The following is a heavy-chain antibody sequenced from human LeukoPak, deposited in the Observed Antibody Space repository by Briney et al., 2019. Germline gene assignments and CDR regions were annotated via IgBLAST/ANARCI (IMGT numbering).Heavy chain of an antibody. CDR3: ARDGVAYFDY. J-gene: IGHJ4*02. Sequence: PGGSLRLSCAAPGFTFSSYWMSWVRQAPGKGLEWVANIKQDGSEKYYVDSVKGRFTISRDNAKNSLYLQMNSLRAEDTAVYYCARDGVAYFDYWGQGTLVTVSS. V-gene: IGHV3-7*01. CDR2: IKQDGSEK. D-gene: IGHD3-3*01. CDR1: GFTFSSYW.